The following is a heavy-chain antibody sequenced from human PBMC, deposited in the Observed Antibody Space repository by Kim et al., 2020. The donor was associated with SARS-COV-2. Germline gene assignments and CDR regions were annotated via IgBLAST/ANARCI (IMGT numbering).Heavy chain of an antibody. D-gene: IGHD3-10*01. CDR2: ISYDGSNK. Sequence: GGSLRLSCAASGFTFSSYAMHWVRQAPGKGLEWVAVISYDGSNKYYADSVKGRFTISRDNSKNTLYLQMNSLRAEDTAVYYCATPVRGVITDYWGQGTLVTVSS. V-gene: IGHV3-30*04. J-gene: IGHJ4*02. CDR1: GFTFSSYA. CDR3: ATPVRGVITDY.